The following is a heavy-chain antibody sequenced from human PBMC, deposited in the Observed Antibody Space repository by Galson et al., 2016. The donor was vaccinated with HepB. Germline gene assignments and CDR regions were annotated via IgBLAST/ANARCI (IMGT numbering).Heavy chain of an antibody. CDR3: ARGGGGAYLGYFDY. V-gene: IGHV1-46*01. Sequence: SVKVSCKASGYTFTSYYIHWVRQAPGQGLEWMGIINPGGGGTTYAQKFQGRVTMTRDTSTSTLYMELSSLRSEDTALYFCARGGGGAYLGYFDYWGQGTLVAVSS. CDR1: GYTFTSYY. CDR2: INPGGGGT. J-gene: IGHJ4*02. D-gene: IGHD2/OR15-2a*01.